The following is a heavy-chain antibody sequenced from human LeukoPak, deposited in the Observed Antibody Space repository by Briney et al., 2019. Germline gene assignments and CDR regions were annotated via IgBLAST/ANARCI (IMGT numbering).Heavy chain of an antibody. V-gene: IGHV4-59*01. CDR1: GGSISGYY. J-gene: IGHJ6*04. CDR3: ARGGRAVSVESYYFYHIDV. Sequence: PSETLSLTFTVSGGSISGYYWSWIRQPPGKGVEWLGYIYYSGSTNSNPSLKSRVTISVDMSKTQFSLRLRSVTAADTPVYYGARGGRAVSVESYYFYHIDVWGKGTTVTVSS. D-gene: IGHD6-19*01. CDR2: IYYSGST.